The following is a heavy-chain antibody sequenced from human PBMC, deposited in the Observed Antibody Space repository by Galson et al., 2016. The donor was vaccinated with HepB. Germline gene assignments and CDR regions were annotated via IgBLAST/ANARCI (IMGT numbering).Heavy chain of an antibody. CDR1: GVTSSTFA. CDR2: FNLVFDTT. V-gene: IGHV1-69*06. CDR3: SREDIKIAAAGRDAFDI. J-gene: IGHJ3*02. Sequence: SVKVSCKASGVTSSTFAINWIRQAPGQGLEWMGGFNLVFDTTNYAPQFLGRVSIIVDKSTTTAYMELSSLIFEDTAIYYCSREDIKIAAAGRDAFDIWGLGTLVTVSS. D-gene: IGHD6-13*01.